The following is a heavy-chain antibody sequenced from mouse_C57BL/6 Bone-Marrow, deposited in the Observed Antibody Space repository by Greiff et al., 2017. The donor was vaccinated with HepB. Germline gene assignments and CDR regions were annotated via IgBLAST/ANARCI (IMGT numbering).Heavy chain of an antibody. CDR2: INPNNGGT. V-gene: IGHV1-18*01. D-gene: IGHD1-1*01. J-gene: IGHJ2*01. CDR1: GYTFTDYN. CDR3: ARKENYYGSRSFDY. Sequence: EVQLKESGPELVKPGASVKIPCKASGYTFTDYNMDWVKQSHGKSLEWIGDINPNNGGTIYNQKFKGKATLTVDKSSSTAYMELRSLTSEDTAVYYCARKENYYGSRSFDYWGQGTTLTVSS.